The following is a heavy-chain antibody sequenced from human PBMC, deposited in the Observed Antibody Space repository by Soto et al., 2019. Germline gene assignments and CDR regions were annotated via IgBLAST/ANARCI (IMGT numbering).Heavy chain of an antibody. CDR3: ARGLKYRAPSGSYYRPCDKSACYYYGMDV. CDR1: GGSFSGYY. J-gene: IGHJ6*02. D-gene: IGHD3-10*01. V-gene: IGHV4-34*01. Sequence: SETLSLTCAVYGGSFSGYYWSWIRQPPGKGLEWIGEINHSGSTNYNPSLKSRVTISVDTSKNQFSLKLSSVTAADTAVYYCARGLKYRAPSGSYYRPCDKSACYYYGMDVWGQGTTVTVSS. CDR2: INHSGST.